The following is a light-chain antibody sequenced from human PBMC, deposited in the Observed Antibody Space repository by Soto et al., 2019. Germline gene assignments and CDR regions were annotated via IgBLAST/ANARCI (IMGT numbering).Light chain of an antibody. Sequence: QSVLTQPPSASATPGQRVTIACSGSSANIGHRFVSWHQHLPGTPPKFLIYSNNHRPSGVPDRFSGSQDGASASLAISGLRSDDEADYYWAAWDDSLSSPVFGGGTKVTVL. V-gene: IGLV1-47*02. CDR2: SNN. J-gene: IGLJ2*01. CDR1: SANIGHRF. CDR3: AAWDDSLSSPV.